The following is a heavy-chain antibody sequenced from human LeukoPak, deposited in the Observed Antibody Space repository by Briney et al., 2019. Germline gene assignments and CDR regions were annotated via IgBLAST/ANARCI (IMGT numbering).Heavy chain of an antibody. CDR2: ISAYSGNI. J-gene: IGHJ4*02. CDR1: GYTFTSFG. D-gene: IGHD5-18*01. Sequence: ASVKVSCKASGYTFTSFGISWVRQAPGQGLEWMGWISAYSGNINYAQKLQGRVTMTTDISASTAYMEVRSLRSEDTAVYYCVRDLGVDTTMIFFDYWGQGSVVTVSS. V-gene: IGHV1-18*01. CDR3: VRDLGVDTTMIFFDY.